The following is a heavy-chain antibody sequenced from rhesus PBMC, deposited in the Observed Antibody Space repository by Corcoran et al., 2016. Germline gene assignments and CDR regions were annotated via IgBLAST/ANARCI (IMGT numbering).Heavy chain of an antibody. Sequence: QVQLQESGPGLVKPSETLSLTCAVSGYSISSGYYWGWIRQPPGKGLEYIGYISGSSRRTCYTPSLKSRVTNSKDTSKNQFSLKLSFVTAADTAVYYCARLVRRFLTPGCFDYWGQGVLVTVSS. D-gene: IGHD3-3*01. CDR3: ARLVRRFLTPGCFDY. J-gene: IGHJ4*01. CDR1: GYSISSGYY. V-gene: IGHV4-99*01. CDR2: ISGSSRRT.